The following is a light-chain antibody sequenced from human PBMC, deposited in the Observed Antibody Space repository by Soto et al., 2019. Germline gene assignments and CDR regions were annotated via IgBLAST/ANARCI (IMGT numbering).Light chain of an antibody. Sequence: DIQVTQSPSSLSASVGDRVTITCRASQRISNYLNWYQQKPGKAPKLLIYAASSLQSGVPSRFSGSGSGTDFTLAISSLQPEDFATYYWQQSYITPLFGQGTKVEI. V-gene: IGKV1-39*01. J-gene: IGKJ1*01. CDR1: QRISNY. CDR3: QQSYITPL. CDR2: AAS.